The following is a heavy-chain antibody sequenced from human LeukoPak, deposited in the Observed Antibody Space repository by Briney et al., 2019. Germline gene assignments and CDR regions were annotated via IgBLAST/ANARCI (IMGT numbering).Heavy chain of an antibody. CDR2: ISYDGSNK. V-gene: IGHV3-30*18. CDR1: GFTFSSYG. D-gene: IGHD3-10*01. Sequence: PGGSLRLSCAASGFTFSSYGMHWVRQAPGKGLEWVAVISYDGSNKYYADSVKGRFTISRDNSKNTLYLQMNSLRAEDTAVYYCAKEYYYGSGSSVYYYYYGMDVWGQGTTVTVSS. CDR3: AKEYYYGSGSSVYYYYYGMDV. J-gene: IGHJ6*02.